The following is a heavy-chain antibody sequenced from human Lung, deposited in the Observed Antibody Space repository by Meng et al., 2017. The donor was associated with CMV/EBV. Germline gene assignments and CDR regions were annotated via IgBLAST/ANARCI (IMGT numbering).Heavy chain of an antibody. CDR3: ARGKQDAWELLAY. D-gene: IGHD1-26*01. CDR1: GVSISSNIR. CDR2: IDDSGST. V-gene: IGHV4-4*02. J-gene: IGHJ4*02. Sequence: QVQLQGSGPGLVKPSGTLSLTCGVSGVSISSNIRWTWVRQPPGKGLEWIGEIDDSGSTNYNPSLNSRISISLDKSKNHFSLKVNSVTAADTAVYYCARGKQDAWELLAYWGQGALVTVSS.